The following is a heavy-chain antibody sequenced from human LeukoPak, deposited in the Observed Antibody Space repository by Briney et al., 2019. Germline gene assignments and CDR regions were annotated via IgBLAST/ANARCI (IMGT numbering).Heavy chain of an antibody. CDR2: ISGGGGST. Sequence: PGGSLRLSCAASGFTFSNYAMSWVRQAPGKGLEWVSSISGGGGSTNYADSVKGRFTISRDNSKNTLYLQMNSLRAEDTAVYYCAKSSYYDSSGYYREYYFDHWGQGTLVTVSS. V-gene: IGHV3-23*01. J-gene: IGHJ4*02. D-gene: IGHD3-22*01. CDR1: GFTFSNYA. CDR3: AKSSYYDSSGYYREYYFDH.